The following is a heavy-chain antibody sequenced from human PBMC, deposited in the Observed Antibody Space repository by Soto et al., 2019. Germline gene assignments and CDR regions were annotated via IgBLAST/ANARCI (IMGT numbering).Heavy chain of an antibody. D-gene: IGHD5-12*01. J-gene: IGHJ4*02. CDR1: GGSIRSGGYY. CDR3: ARGYSGL. V-gene: IGHV4-31*03. CDR2: IYYGGST. Sequence: SETLSLTCTVSGGSIRSGGYYWSWSRQQPGRGLEWIGYIYYGGSTYYNPSLKSRVTISLDTSENHFSLKLNSVTAADTAVYFCARGYSGLWGQGTLVTVSS.